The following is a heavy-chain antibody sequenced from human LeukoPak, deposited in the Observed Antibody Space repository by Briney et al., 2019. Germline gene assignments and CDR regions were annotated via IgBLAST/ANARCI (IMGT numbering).Heavy chain of an antibody. Sequence: GGSLRLSCAASGFTFDDYAMHWVRQAPGKGLEWVSGISWNSGSIGYADSVKGRFTISRDNAKNSPYLQMNSLRAEDTALYYCAKGRWLVEGAFDIWGQGTMVTVSS. J-gene: IGHJ3*02. CDR3: AKGRWLVEGAFDI. CDR1: GFTFDDYA. D-gene: IGHD6-19*01. CDR2: ISWNSGSI. V-gene: IGHV3-9*01.